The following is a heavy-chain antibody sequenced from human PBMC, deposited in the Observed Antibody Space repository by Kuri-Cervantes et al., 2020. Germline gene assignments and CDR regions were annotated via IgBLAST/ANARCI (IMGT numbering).Heavy chain of an antibody. CDR1: GFTFSSYG. D-gene: IGHD4/OR15-4a*01. CDR3: AKDQVLHWFDP. J-gene: IGHJ5*02. Sequence: GESLKISCAASGFTFSSYGMHWVRQAPGKGLEWVAVIWYDGSNKYYADSVKGRFTISRDNSKNTMYLQMNSLGADDTAVYYCAKDQVLHWFDPWGQGTLVTVSS. V-gene: IGHV3-33*06. CDR2: IWYDGSNK.